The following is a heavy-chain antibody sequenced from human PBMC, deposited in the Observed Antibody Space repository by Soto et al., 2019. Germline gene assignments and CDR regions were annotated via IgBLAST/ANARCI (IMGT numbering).Heavy chain of an antibody. D-gene: IGHD3-16*01. J-gene: IGHJ5*02. CDR2: IDHSRYRK. CDR3: ARDNVHGGAVDL. Sequence: EVQLVESGGGVVQPGGSLRLSCAASGFGLNIYNMDWVRQAPGKGLEWVSYIDHSRYRKSYAISVRGRFTTSSDNAKNSLYLQMDSPRGEDTAVYYCARDNVHGGAVDLWGQGVLVTVSS. V-gene: IGHV3-48*04. CDR1: GFGLNIYN.